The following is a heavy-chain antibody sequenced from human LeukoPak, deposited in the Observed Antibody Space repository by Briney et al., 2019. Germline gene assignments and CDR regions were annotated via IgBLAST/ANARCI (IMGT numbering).Heavy chain of an antibody. D-gene: IGHD3-22*01. V-gene: IGHV4-59*01. J-gene: IGHJ4*02. CDR2: IYYSGST. Sequence: SETLSLICTVSGGSISSYYWSWIRQPPGKGLEWIGYIYYSGSTNYNPSLKSRVTISVDTSKNQFSLKLSSVTAADTAVYYCARDKSGMIVVWGQGTLVTVSS. CDR1: GGSISSYY. CDR3: ARDKSGMIVV.